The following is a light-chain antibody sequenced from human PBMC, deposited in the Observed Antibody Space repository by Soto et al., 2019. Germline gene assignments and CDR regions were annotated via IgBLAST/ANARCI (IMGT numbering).Light chain of an antibody. CDR3: SSYAGSNNFV. V-gene: IGLV2-8*01. Sequence: QSALTQPPSASGSPGQSVTISCTGTSSDLGGYNYVSWYQQHPGKAPKVMIYEVSKRPSGVPDRFSGSKSGNTASLTVSGLQAEDEADYYCSSYAGSNNFVFGTGTKSPS. CDR1: SSDLGGYNY. J-gene: IGLJ1*01. CDR2: EVS.